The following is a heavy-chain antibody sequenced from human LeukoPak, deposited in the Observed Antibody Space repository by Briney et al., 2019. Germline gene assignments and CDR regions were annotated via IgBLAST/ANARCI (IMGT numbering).Heavy chain of an antibody. Sequence: SETLSLTRSVSGGSISSYYWSWIRQPPGKGLEWIGYIYYSGSTNYNPSLKSRVTISVDTSKNQFSLRLSSVTAADTAVYYCARHRVPYSGSYEEYWGQGTLLTVSS. D-gene: IGHD1-26*01. CDR3: ARHRVPYSGSYEEY. J-gene: IGHJ4*02. CDR1: GGSISSYY. CDR2: IYYSGST. V-gene: IGHV4-59*08.